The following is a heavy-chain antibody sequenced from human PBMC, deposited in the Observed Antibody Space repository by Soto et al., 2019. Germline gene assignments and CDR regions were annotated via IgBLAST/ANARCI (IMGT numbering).Heavy chain of an antibody. V-gene: IGHV4-30-4*01. CDR3: ARLFPYYDFFRFDP. CDR2: IYYSGST. D-gene: IGHD3-3*01. CDR1: GGSISSGDYY. J-gene: IGHJ5*02. Sequence: PSETLSLTCSVSGGSISSGDYYLSWIRQPPGKGLEWIGYIYYSGSTYYNPSLKSRVTISVDTSKNQFSLKLSSVTAADAAVYYCARLFPYYDFFRFDPWGQGTLVTVS.